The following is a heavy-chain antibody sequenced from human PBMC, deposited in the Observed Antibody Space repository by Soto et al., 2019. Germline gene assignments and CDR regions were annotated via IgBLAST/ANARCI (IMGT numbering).Heavy chain of an antibody. CDR3: TRSLSVLASGRDWFDP. D-gene: IGHD2-8*01. Sequence: EVRLVESGGALVQPGRSLRLSCTASGFSFGDFAMGWFRQAPGKGLEFVAFITSNVYGGATTYAASVKDRSTISRDDSNSIAYLQMNSLKTEDTAVYYCTRSLSVLASGRDWFDPWGQGTLVTVSS. V-gene: IGHV3-49*03. J-gene: IGHJ5*02. CDR2: ITSNVYGGAT. CDR1: GFSFGDFA.